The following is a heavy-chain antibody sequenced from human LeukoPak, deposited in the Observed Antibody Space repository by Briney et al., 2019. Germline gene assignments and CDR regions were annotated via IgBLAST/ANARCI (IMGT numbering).Heavy chain of an antibody. V-gene: IGHV3-21*01. CDR3: ARESHSYGYNYYYYYYMDV. Sequence: PGGSLRLSCAASGFTFSSYSMNWVRQAPGKGLEWFSSISSSSSYIYYADSVKGRFTISRDNAKNSLYLQMNSLRAEDTAVYYCARESHSYGYNYYYYYYMDVWGKGTTVTVSS. J-gene: IGHJ6*03. D-gene: IGHD5-18*01. CDR2: ISSSSSYI. CDR1: GFTFSSYS.